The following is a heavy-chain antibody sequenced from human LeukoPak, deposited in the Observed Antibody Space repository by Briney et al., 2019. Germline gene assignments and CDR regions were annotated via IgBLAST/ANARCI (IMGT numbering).Heavy chain of an antibody. J-gene: IGHJ4*02. D-gene: IGHD3-10*01. CDR2: ISGSGGST. Sequence: GGSLRLSCAASGFTFSSYAMSWVRQAPGKGLEWVSAISGSGGSTYYADSVKGRFTISRDNSKNTLYLQMNSLRVEDTAVYYCAKQHAATGGYFDYWGQGTLVTVSS. CDR1: GFTFSSYA. V-gene: IGHV3-23*01. CDR3: AKQHAATGGYFDY.